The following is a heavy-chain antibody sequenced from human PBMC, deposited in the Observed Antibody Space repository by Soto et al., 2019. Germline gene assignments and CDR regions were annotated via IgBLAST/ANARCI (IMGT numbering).Heavy chain of an antibody. CDR1: GFSLSTSGMR. Sequence: SGPTLVTPTQTLTLTCTFSGFSLSTSGMRVSWIRQPPGKALEWLARIDWDDDKFYSTSLKTRLTISKDTSKNQVVLTMTNMDPVDTATYYCTRETEYSSGWRDYWGQVTLVTVSS. D-gene: IGHD6-19*01. J-gene: IGHJ4*02. V-gene: IGHV2-70*04. CDR2: IDWDDDK. CDR3: TRETEYSSGWRDY.